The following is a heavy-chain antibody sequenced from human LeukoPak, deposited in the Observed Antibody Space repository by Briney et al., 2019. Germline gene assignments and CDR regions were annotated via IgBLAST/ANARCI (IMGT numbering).Heavy chain of an antibody. Sequence: GGSLRLSCAASGFTFSSYGMHWVRQAPGKGLEWVAFIRYDGSNKYYADSVKGRFTISRDNAKNSLYLQMNSLRAEDTAVYYCARSDFWSGYHTRGDAFDIWGQGTMVTVSS. V-gene: IGHV3-30*02. CDR2: IRYDGSNK. D-gene: IGHD3-3*01. J-gene: IGHJ3*02. CDR1: GFTFSSYG. CDR3: ARSDFWSGYHTRGDAFDI.